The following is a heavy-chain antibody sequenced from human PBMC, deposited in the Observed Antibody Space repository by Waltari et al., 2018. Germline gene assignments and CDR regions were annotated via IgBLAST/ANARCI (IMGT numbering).Heavy chain of an antibody. J-gene: IGHJ4*02. CDR1: GGSFSGYY. V-gene: IGHV4-34*01. CDR3: ARGVKGTKAAAGSVGY. D-gene: IGHD6-13*01. Sequence: QVQLQQWGAGLLKPSETLSLTCPVYGGSFSGYYWSWFRHPPGKGLEWIGEINHSGSTNYNPSLKSRVTISVDTSKNQFSLKLSSVTAADTAVYYCARGVKGTKAAAGSVGYWGQGTLVTVSS. CDR2: INHSGST.